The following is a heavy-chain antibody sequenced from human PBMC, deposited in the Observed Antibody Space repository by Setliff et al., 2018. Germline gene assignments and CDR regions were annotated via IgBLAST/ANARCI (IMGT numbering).Heavy chain of an antibody. Sequence: SETLSLTCSASGVDVIERLYYWSWVRQSPGKGLEWIGTRYYTGTTFYNPSLESRVAVSLDASEKKFSLNLRSVTTANTADYYCARHFYPPDFFAHWGQGLLVTVSS. CDR2: RYYTGTT. J-gene: IGHJ4*02. D-gene: IGHD3-3*01. V-gene: IGHV4-39*01. CDR1: GVDVIERLYY. CDR3: ARHFYPPDFFAH.